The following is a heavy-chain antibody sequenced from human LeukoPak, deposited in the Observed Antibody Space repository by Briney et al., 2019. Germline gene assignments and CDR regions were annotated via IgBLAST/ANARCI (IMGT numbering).Heavy chain of an antibody. V-gene: IGHV4-34*01. CDR2: INHSGST. D-gene: IGHD5-24*01. J-gene: IGHJ3*02. CDR1: GGSSSGYY. Sequence: SETLSLTCAVYGGSSSGYYWSWIRQPPGKGLEWIGEINHSGSTNYNPSLKSRVTISVDTSKNQFSLKLSSVTAADTAVYYCARGRRWLQLVRWTFDIWGQGTMVTVSS. CDR3: ARGRRWLQLVRWTFDI.